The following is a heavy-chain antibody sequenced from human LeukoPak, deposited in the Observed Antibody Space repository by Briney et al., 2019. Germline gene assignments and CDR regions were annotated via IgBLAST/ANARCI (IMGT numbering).Heavy chain of an antibody. J-gene: IGHJ3*02. Sequence: GGSLRLSCAASGSTFSSSAMSWVRQAPGKGLEWVSAISGSGGSTYYADSVKGRFTISRDNSKNTLYLQMNSLRAEDTAVYYCARTAYYYDSSGYDDAIDIWGQGTMVTVSS. CDR3: ARTAYYYDSSGYDDAIDI. CDR2: ISGSGGST. D-gene: IGHD3-22*01. CDR1: GSTFSSSA. V-gene: IGHV3-23*01.